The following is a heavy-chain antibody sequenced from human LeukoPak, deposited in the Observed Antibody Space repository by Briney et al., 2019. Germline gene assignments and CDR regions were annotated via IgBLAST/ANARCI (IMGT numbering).Heavy chain of an antibody. CDR2: INHSGTT. V-gene: IGHV4-34*01. Sequence: SETLSLTCAVSGGSFSGFYWSWIRPPPGGGLEWIADINHSGTTNYKPSLKSQVTISVDTSKNQFSLNLKSMTAADTAVYYCTRQYSSSYYSHYWGQGTLVAVRS. J-gene: IGHJ4*02. CDR1: GGSFSGFY. CDR3: TRQYSSSYYSHY. D-gene: IGHD6-6*01.